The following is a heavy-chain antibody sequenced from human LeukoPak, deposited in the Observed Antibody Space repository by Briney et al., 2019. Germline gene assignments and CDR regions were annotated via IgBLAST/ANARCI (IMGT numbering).Heavy chain of an antibody. J-gene: IGHJ6*03. D-gene: IGHD5-18*01. Sequence: LGESLKISCAASGFTFSSYWMSWVRQAPGKGLEWVANIKQDGSEKYYVDSVKGRFTISRDNAKNSLYLQMNSLRAEDTAVYYCASGYKNYYMDVWGKGTTVTVSS. CDR3: ASGYKNYYMDV. V-gene: IGHV3-7*01. CDR2: IKQDGSEK. CDR1: GFTFSSYW.